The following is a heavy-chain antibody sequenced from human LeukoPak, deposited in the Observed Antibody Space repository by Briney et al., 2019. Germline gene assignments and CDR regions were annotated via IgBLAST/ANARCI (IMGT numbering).Heavy chain of an antibody. CDR1: GYTFTSYD. CDR3: ATNVREARHFHY. Sequence: ASVKVSCKASGYTFTSYDINWVRHATGQGLEWMGWMNPNSGNTGYAQKFQGRVTITRNTSINTAYMELSSLSSEDTAVYYCATNVREARHFHYWGQGTLSPSPQ. CDR2: MNPNSGNT. V-gene: IGHV1-8*03. J-gene: IGHJ1*01. D-gene: IGHD6-6*01.